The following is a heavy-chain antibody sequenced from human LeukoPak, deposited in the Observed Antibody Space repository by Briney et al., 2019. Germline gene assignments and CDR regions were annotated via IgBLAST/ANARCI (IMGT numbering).Heavy chain of an antibody. J-gene: IGHJ4*02. V-gene: IGHV4-61*01. CDR1: GGSVSSGSYY. CDR2: IYYSRST. CDR3: ARVRRGNYYDSSGINPRCENFDY. D-gene: IGHD3-22*01. Sequence: TSETLSLTCTVSGGSVSSGSYYWSWIRQPPGKGLEWIGYIYYSRSTNYNPSLKSRVTISVDTSKNQFSLKLSSVTAADTAVYYCARVRRGNYYDSSGINPRCENFDYWGQGTLVTVSS.